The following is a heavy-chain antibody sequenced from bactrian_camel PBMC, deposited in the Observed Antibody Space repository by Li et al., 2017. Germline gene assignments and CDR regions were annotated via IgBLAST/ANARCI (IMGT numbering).Heavy chain of an antibody. CDR1: GPPAKTSY. D-gene: IGHD3*01. V-gene: IGHV3S53*01. Sequence: QVQLVESGGGSVQTGGSLRLSCAFSGPPAKTSYMAWFRQTPGQEREGIAYIDDMGRPTYADTVKGRSTISKDNTKSTVYLQMNSLKSEDTALYYCTKNRYGTNWYGWGTDFGYWGQGTQVTVS. J-gene: IGHJ6*01. CDR2: IDDMGRP. CDR3: TKNRYGTNWYGWGTDFGY.